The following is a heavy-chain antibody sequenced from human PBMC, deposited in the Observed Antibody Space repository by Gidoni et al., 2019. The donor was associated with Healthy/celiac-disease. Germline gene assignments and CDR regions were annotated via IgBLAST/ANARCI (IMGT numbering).Heavy chain of an antibody. V-gene: IGHV4-34*01. Sequence: QVQLQQWGAGLLKPSETLSLTCAVYGGSFSGYYWSWIRQPPGKGLEWIGEINHSGSTNYNPSLKSRVTISVDTSKNQFSLKLSSVTAADTAVYYCARGRRYSYGYSRHYYYGMDVWGQGTTVTVSS. CDR1: GGSFSGYY. D-gene: IGHD5-18*01. CDR3: ARGRRYSYGYSRHYYYGMDV. J-gene: IGHJ6*02. CDR2: INHSGST.